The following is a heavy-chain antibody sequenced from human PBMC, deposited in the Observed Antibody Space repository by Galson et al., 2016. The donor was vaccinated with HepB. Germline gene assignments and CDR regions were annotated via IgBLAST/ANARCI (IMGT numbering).Heavy chain of an antibody. CDR1: GFPVSSNY. CDR3: GIDKRLMPRQGMSYYGTDV. V-gene: IGHV3-53*01. CDR2: IHTGGNT. Sequence: SLRLSCAVSGFPVSSNYMTWVRQAPGKGPEWVSVIHTGGNTYYADSVKGRFIISRDNFKNILYLQMNSLRVGDTAVYYCGIDKRLMPRQGMSYYGTDVWGPGTTLTVSS. J-gene: IGHJ6*02. D-gene: IGHD3-16*01.